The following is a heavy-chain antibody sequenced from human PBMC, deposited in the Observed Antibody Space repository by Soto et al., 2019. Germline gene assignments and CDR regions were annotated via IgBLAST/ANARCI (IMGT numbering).Heavy chain of an antibody. Sequence: QVQLQESGPGLVKPSGTLSLTCAVSGGSISSSNWWSWVRQPPGKGLEWIGEIYHSGSTNYNPSLQSRVTIXXDXSKXQFSLKLSSVTAADTAVYYCAREGAGAAAGTCSDYWGQGTLVTVSS. V-gene: IGHV4-4*02. CDR3: AREGAGAAAGTCSDY. D-gene: IGHD6-13*01. CDR2: IYHSGST. CDR1: GGSISSSNW. J-gene: IGHJ4*02.